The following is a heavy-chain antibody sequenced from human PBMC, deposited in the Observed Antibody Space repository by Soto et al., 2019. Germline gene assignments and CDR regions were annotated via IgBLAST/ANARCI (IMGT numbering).Heavy chain of an antibody. CDR1: GGYFSGYY. CDR2: INHSGIT. Sequence: SETLSLTCAVYGGYFSGYYWSWISQPPGKGLEWIGEINHSGITNYNPSLRSRVTISVDTSRSHFSLRLTSVTAADTAIYYCARRLQHNTWRFDSWGQGTLVTVSS. CDR3: ARRLQHNTWRFDS. J-gene: IGHJ4*02. V-gene: IGHV4-34*01. D-gene: IGHD2-21*02.